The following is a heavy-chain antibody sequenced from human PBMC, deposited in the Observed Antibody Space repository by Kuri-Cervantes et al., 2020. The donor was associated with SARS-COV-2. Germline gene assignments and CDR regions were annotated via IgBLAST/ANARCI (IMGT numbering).Heavy chain of an antibody. J-gene: IGHJ3*02. Sequence: SETLSLTCTASGGSISSYYWSWIRQPPGKGLGWIGYIYYSGSTNYNPSLKSRVTISVDTSKNQFSLKLSSVTAADTAVYYCAREVEGSDAFDIWGQGTMVTVSS. V-gene: IGHV4-59*01. CDR1: GGSISSYY. CDR3: AREVEGSDAFDI. CDR2: IYYSGST.